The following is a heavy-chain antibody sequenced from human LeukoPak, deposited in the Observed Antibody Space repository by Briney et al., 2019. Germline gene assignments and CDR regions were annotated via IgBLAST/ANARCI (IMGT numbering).Heavy chain of an antibody. D-gene: IGHD3-9*01. CDR3: ARDILTGYLSAFDI. CDR2: IYSGGIS. J-gene: IGHJ3*02. V-gene: IGHV3-53*01. CDR1: GFAVSNNY. Sequence: PGGSLRLSCAASGFAVSNNYMSWVRQAPGKGLEWVSVIYSGGISYYIDSVKGRFTISRDNSKNTLYLQMNNLRAEDTAVYYCARDILTGYLSAFDIWGQGTMVTVSS.